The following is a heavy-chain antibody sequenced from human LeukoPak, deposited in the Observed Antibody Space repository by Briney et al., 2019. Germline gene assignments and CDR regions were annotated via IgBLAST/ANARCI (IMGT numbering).Heavy chain of an antibody. V-gene: IGHV4-59*08. J-gene: IGHJ4*02. D-gene: IGHD3-10*01. Sequence: PSETLSLTCTVSGGSISSYYWSWIRQPPGKGLEWIGYIYYSGSTNYNPSLKSRVTISVDTSKNQFSLKLSSVTAADTAVYYCASSNYNASRKSRGTISVDRSTVRFSLKVSAGAGAGAAVYYCAKGGDYVWGSYRYGLDYWGQGTLVTVS. CDR3: ASSNYNASRKSRGTISVDRSTVRFSLKVSAGAGAGAAVYYCAKGGDYVWGSYRYGLDY. CDR1: GGSISSYY. CDR2: IYYSGST.